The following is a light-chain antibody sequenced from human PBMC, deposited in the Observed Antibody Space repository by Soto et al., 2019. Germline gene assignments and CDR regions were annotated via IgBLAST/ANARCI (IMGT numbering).Light chain of an antibody. CDR2: GAS. J-gene: IGKJ4*01. CDR3: QQYNDWPLT. V-gene: IGKV3-20*01. Sequence: EIVLTQSPGTLSLSPGEGATLSCRASQSVSSNYLAWYQQKPGQAPRLLIFGASNRASDIPDRFSGSGSGTDFTLTISRLEPEDFAVYYCQQYNDWPLTFGGGTKVEIK. CDR1: QSVSSNY.